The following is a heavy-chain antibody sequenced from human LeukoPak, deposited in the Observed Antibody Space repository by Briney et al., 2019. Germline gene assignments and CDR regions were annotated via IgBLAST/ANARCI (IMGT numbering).Heavy chain of an antibody. D-gene: IGHD1-1*01. V-gene: IGHV1-18*01. J-gene: IGHJ4*02. CDR1: GYTFTSYS. Sequence: ASVKVSCKASGYTFTSYSISWVRQAPGQGLEWMGWISACNGNTNYARKLQGRVTMTSDTSTSTAYMELRSLRSDDTAVYYCARVASAWNRRATVDYWGQGTLVTVSS. CDR3: ARVASAWNRRATVDY. CDR2: ISACNGNT.